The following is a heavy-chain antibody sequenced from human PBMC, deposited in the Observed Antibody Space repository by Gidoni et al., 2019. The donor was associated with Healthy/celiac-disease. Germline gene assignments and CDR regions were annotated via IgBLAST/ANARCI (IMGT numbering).Heavy chain of an antibody. CDR2: INHSGST. J-gene: IGHJ4*02. V-gene: IGHV4-34*01. CDR3: ARGRKLLGIAAAVNFDY. D-gene: IGHD6-13*01. Sequence: QVQLQQWGAGLLKPSETLSLTCAVYGGSFSGYYWSWIRQPPGKGLEWIGEINHSGSTNYNPSLKSRVTISVDTSKNQFSLKLSSVTAADTAVYYCARGRKLLGIAAAVNFDYWGQGTLVTVSS. CDR1: GGSFSGYY.